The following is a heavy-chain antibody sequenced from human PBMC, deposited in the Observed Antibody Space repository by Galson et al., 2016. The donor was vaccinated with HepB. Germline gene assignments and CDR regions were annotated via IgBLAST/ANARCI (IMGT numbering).Heavy chain of an antibody. CDR3: TKDVGPIFYDY. D-gene: IGHD1-26*01. CDR1: GFAFSGSA. Sequence: SLRLSCAASGFAFSGSAMHWVRQAPGKGLEWVAVISYDGTYQLYADSVKGRFTISRDNSKNTLYLQMNSLRAEDTAVYHCTKDVGPIFYDYWGQGTLVTVSS. J-gene: IGHJ4*02. CDR2: ISYDGTYQ. V-gene: IGHV3-30*04.